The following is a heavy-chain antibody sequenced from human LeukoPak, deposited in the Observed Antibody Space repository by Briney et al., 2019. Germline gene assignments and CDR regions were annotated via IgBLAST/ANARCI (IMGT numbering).Heavy chain of an antibody. J-gene: IGHJ6*03. D-gene: IGHD6-13*01. CDR1: GFTFDDYA. CDR3: AKDIGYSSSSGYMDV. CDR2: ISWNSGSI. V-gene: IGHV3-9*03. Sequence: PGGSLRLSCAASGFTFDDYAMHWVRQAPGKGLEWASGISWNSGSIGYADSVKGRFTISRDNAKNSLYLQMNSLRAEDMALYYCAKDIGYSSSSGYMDVWGKGTTVTVSS.